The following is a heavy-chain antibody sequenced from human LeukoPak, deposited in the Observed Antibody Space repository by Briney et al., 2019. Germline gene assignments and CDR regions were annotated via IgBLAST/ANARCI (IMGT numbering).Heavy chain of an antibody. Sequence: SETLSLTCTVSGGSISSGRYCWSWIRQPAGKGLEWIGHIHTSGNTNYNPSLKSRLTISVDTSKNQFSLKLSSVTAADTAVYYCASVGYCSGGSCRNYYYYYMDVWGKGTTVTVSS. CDR3: ASVGYCSGGSCRNYYYYYMDV. CDR1: GGSISSGRYC. J-gene: IGHJ6*03. D-gene: IGHD2-15*01. V-gene: IGHV4-61*09. CDR2: IHTSGNT.